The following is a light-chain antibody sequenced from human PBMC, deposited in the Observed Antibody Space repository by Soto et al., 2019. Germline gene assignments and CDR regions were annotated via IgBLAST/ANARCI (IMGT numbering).Light chain of an antibody. V-gene: IGLV2-14*01. CDR3: SSYTSSSTLEV. CDR1: SSDVGNYNY. Sequence: QSALTQPASVSGSPGQSITISCTGTSSDVGNYNYVSWYQQHPGKAPKLMIYDVSNRPSGVSNRFSGSKSGNTASLTISGLQAEDEADYYCSSYTSSSTLEVFGTGTKVTV. J-gene: IGLJ1*01. CDR2: DVS.